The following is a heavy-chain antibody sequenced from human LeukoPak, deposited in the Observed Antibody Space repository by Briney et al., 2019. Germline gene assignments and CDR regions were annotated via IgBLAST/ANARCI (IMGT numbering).Heavy chain of an antibody. D-gene: IGHD2-15*01. CDR1: GYTFTGYY. CDR3: ARGESGIKLGYCSGGSCCPPGY. Sequence: GASVKVSCKASGYTFTGYYMHWVRQAPGQGLEWMGWISPNSGGTNYAQKFQGRVTMSRDTSISTAYMEVSRLRSDDTAVYYCARGESGIKLGYCSGGSCCPPGYWGQGTLVTVSS. J-gene: IGHJ4*02. CDR2: ISPNSGGT. V-gene: IGHV1-2*02.